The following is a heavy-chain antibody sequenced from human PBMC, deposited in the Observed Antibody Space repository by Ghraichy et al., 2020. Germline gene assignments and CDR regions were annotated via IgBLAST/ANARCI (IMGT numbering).Heavy chain of an antibody. J-gene: IGHJ6*02. D-gene: IGHD2-2*01. CDR1: GGSISSGGYY. Sequence: NLSLTCTVSGGSISSGGYYWSWIRQHPGKGLEWIGYIYYSGSTYYNPSLKSRVTISVDTSKNQFSLKLSSVTAADTAVYYCARDLCSSTSCYFSPYYYGMDVWGQGTTVTVSS. CDR3: ARDLCSSTSCYFSPYYYGMDV. V-gene: IGHV4-31*03. CDR2: IYYSGST.